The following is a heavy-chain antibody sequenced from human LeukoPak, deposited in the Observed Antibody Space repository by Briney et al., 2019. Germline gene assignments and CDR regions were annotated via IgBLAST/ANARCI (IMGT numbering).Heavy chain of an antibody. V-gene: IGHV4-59*01. CDR1: GASINNYY. Sequence: SETLSLTCTVSGASINNYYWTWIRQPPGKGLEWIGYSGNTNYNPSLKGRVTISIDTSKNQFSLKLTSVTAADTAIYYCARDTNWFDPWRLGTLVTVSS. CDR3: ARDTNWFDP. CDR2: SGNT. J-gene: IGHJ5*02. D-gene: IGHD1-1*01.